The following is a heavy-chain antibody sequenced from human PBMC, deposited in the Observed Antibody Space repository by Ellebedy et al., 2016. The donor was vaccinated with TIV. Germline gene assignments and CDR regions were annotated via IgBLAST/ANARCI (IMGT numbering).Heavy chain of an antibody. CDR2: IKEDGSEK. J-gene: IGHJ1*01. V-gene: IGHV3-7*01. D-gene: IGHD6-13*01. Sequence: GESLKISCTASGFPFSNYWMTWVRQAPGKGLEWVANIKEDGSEKSYVDSVKGRLTIARDNAKNPKYLKMNSLRDEDKAVYYCAKVIEGQQLVRGSYFQHWGQGTLVTVSA. CDR3: AKVIEGQQLVRGSYFQH. CDR1: GFPFSNYW.